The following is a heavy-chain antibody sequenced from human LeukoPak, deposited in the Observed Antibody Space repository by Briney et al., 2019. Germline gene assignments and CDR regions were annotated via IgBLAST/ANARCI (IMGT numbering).Heavy chain of an antibody. CDR1: GFTFSSYE. J-gene: IGHJ4*02. Sequence: GGSLRLSCAASGFTFSSYEINWVRQAPGKGLEWVSYISSSGSTIYYADSVKGRFPISRDNAKNSLYLQMNSLRAEDTAVYYCARDSVATPFDYWGQGTLVTVSS. CDR3: ARDSVATPFDY. CDR2: ISSSGSTI. V-gene: IGHV3-48*03. D-gene: IGHD5-12*01.